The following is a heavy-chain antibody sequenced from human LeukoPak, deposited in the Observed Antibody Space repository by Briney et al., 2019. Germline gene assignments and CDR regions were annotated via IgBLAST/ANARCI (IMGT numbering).Heavy chain of an antibody. Sequence: GASVKVSCKASGYTFTSYGISWVRQAPGQGLEWMGWISAYNGNTNYAQKLQGRVTMTTDTSTSTAYMELRSLRSDDTAVYYCARAVWFGESYYYYGMDVWGQGTTVTVSS. CDR2: ISAYNGNT. CDR1: GYTFTSYG. D-gene: IGHD3-10*01. V-gene: IGHV1-18*01. CDR3: ARAVWFGESYYYYGMDV. J-gene: IGHJ6*02.